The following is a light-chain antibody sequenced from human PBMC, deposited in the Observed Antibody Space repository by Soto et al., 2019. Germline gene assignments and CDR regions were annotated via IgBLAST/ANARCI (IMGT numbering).Light chain of an antibody. V-gene: IGKV1-39*01. CDR1: QSISTY. CDR3: QQSYMDPIT. Sequence: EIQMTQSPSSLSASVGKRVTITCRASQSISTYLNWYQKKPGKAPNLLIYDASRLQSGVPSRFSGSGGGTDFTLSISSVQPEDFSTYFCQQSYMDPITFGQGTLLEIK. J-gene: IGKJ5*01. CDR2: DAS.